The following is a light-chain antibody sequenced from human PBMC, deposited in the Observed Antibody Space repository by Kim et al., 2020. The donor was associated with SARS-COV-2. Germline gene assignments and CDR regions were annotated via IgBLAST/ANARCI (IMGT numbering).Light chain of an antibody. V-gene: IGKV3-11*01. Sequence: SPGERATLSCRASQSVSSYLAWYQQKPGQAPRLLIYDASNRATGIPARFSGSGSGTDFTLTINSLEPEDFAVYYCQQRSNWPPLTCGGGTKVDIK. CDR3: QQRSNWPPLT. J-gene: IGKJ4*01. CDR2: DAS. CDR1: QSVSSY.